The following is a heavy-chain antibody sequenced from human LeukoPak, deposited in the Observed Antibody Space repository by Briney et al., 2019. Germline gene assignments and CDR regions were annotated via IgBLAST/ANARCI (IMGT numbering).Heavy chain of an antibody. J-gene: IGHJ3*02. CDR2: ISGSGGTI. D-gene: IGHD2-21*01. CDR3: ARGRVQVWPNAFDI. V-gene: IGHV3-48*03. Sequence: GGSLRLSCVASGFTFRSYEMNWVRQAPGKGLEWVSYISGSGGTIHYADSVKGRFSISRDNAKNSLHLQMNSLRVEDTAVYYCARGRVQVWPNAFDIWGQGTMVIVSS. CDR1: GFTFRSYE.